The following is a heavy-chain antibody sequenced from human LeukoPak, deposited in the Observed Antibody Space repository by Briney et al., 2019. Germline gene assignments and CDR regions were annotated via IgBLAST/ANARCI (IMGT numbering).Heavy chain of an antibody. J-gene: IGHJ4*02. D-gene: IGHD3-16*02. Sequence: ASVKVSCKASGYTFTGYCMHWVRQAPGQGLGWMGWINPNSGGTNYAQKFQGRVTMTRDTSISTAYMELSRLRSDDTAVYYCARAYYDYVWGSYRPRYFDYWGQGTLVTVSS. CDR3: ARAYYDYVWGSYRPRYFDY. V-gene: IGHV1-2*02. CDR1: GYTFTGYC. CDR2: INPNSGGT.